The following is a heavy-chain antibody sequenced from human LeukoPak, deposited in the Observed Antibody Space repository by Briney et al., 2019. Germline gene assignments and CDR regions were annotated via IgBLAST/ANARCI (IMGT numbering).Heavy chain of an antibody. D-gene: IGHD3-10*01. Sequence: GEALRISCKGSGYSFTSYWIRWVRRVTGKGLGWMGRIDPSDSYTNYSPSFQGHVTISADKSISTAYLQWSSLKASDTAMYYCARQSRHSTDYYGSGPGGYWGQGTLVTVSS. CDR3: ARQSRHSTDYYGSGPGGY. V-gene: IGHV5-10-1*01. J-gene: IGHJ4*02. CDR2: IDPSDSYT. CDR1: GYSFTSYW.